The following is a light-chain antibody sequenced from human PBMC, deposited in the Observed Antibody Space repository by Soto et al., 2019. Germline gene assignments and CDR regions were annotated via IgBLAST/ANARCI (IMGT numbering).Light chain of an antibody. CDR2: EDN. Sequence: NFMLTQPHSVSESPGKTGTISCTRSSGRIASNFVQWYQQRPGSAPTTVIYEDNQRPSGVPDRFSGSIDSSSNSASLTISGLKTEDEADYYCQSYDSSNPAVWVFGGGTKLTVL. CDR3: QSYDSSNPAVWV. J-gene: IGLJ3*02. V-gene: IGLV6-57*04. CDR1: SGRIASNF.